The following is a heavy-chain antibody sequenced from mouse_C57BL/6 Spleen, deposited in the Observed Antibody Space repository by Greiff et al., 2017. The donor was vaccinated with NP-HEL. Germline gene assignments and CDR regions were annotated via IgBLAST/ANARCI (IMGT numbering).Heavy chain of an antibody. V-gene: IGHV1-26*01. D-gene: IGHD1-1*01. CDR3: ARGTTVTGYAMDY. J-gene: IGHJ4*01. CDR1: GYTFTDYY. CDR2: INPNNGGT. Sequence: VQLKQSGPELVKPGASVKISCKASGYTFTDYYMNWVKQSHGKSLEWIGDINPNNGGTSYNQKFKGKATLTVDKSSSTAYMELRSLTSEDSAVYYCARGTTVTGYAMDYWGQGTSVTVSS.